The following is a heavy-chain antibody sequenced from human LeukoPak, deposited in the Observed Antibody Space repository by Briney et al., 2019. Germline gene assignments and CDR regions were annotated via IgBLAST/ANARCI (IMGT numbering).Heavy chain of an antibody. CDR1: GFTFSSYG. CDR2: IRYDGSNK. V-gene: IGHV3-30*02. Sequence: GGSLRLSCAASGFTFSSYGMHWVRQAPSKGLEWVAFIRYDGSNKYYADSVKGRFTISRDNSKNTLYLQMNSLRAEDTAVYYCAKDWSSRYYDFWSGPRADAFDIWGQGTMVTVSS. D-gene: IGHD3-3*01. CDR3: AKDWSSRYYDFWSGPRADAFDI. J-gene: IGHJ3*02.